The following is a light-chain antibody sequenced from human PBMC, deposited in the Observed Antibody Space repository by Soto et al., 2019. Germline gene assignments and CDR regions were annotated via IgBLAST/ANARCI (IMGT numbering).Light chain of an antibody. J-gene: IGLJ1*01. CDR2: EVS. Sequence: QSVLTQPPSVSGSPGQPVTISCTGTSSDVGSYNRVSWYQQPPGTAPKLMIYEVSNRPSGVPDRFSGSKSGNTASLTISGLQAEDEADYYCSSYTSSSTLYVFGTGTKVTVL. V-gene: IGLV2-18*02. CDR3: SSYTSSSTLYV. CDR1: SSDVGSYNR.